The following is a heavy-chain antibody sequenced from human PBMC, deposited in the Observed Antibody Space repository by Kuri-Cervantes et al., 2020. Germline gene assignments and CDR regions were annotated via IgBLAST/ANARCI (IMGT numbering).Heavy chain of an antibody. J-gene: IGHJ4*02. Sequence: ASVKVSCKASGYTFTSYDINWVRQATGQGLEWMGWMNPNSGNTGYAQKFQGRVTMTRNTSISTAYMELSSLRAEDTAVYYCAREGDNYGDYEFDYWGQGTLVTVSS. D-gene: IGHD4-17*01. CDR1: GYTFTSYD. CDR3: AREGDNYGDYEFDY. CDR2: MNPNSGNT. V-gene: IGHV1-8*01.